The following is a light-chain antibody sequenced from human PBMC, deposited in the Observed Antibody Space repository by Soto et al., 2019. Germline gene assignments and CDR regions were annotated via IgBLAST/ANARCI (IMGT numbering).Light chain of an antibody. V-gene: IGKV4-1*01. J-gene: IGKJ4*01. Sequence: DIVMTQSPDSLAVSLGERATINCKSSQSVLYSSNNMNYLAWYQQKPGQPPKLLIYWASTRESGVPDRFSGSGSGTDFTLTISSLQAEDVAVYYCQQYYTTPLTFGGGTKVEI. CDR1: QSVLYSSNNMNY. CDR3: QQYYTTPLT. CDR2: WAS.